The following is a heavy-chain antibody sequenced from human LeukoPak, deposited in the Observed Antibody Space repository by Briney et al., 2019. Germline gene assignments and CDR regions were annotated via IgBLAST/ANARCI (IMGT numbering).Heavy chain of an antibody. CDR1: GFSFSSYW. Sequence: PGGSLRLSCAASGFSFSSYWMYWVRQAPGKGLVWVSRVDTDGSSTIYADSVTGRFTISRDNAKNTLYLQMSSLRAEDTAVYYCARLGGGNYFDYWGQGTLVTVSS. CDR2: VDTDGSST. V-gene: IGHV3-74*01. J-gene: IGHJ4*02. CDR3: ARLGGGNYFDY.